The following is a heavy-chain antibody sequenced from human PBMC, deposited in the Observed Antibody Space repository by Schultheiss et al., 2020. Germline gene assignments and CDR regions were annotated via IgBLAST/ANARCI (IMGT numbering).Heavy chain of an antibody. D-gene: IGHD3-22*01. CDR2: ISGSGGST. J-gene: IGHJ4*02. V-gene: IGHV3-23*01. CDR3: ARDSDGYWGY. Sequence: GGSLRLSCAASGFTFSSYSMNWVRQAPGKGLEWVSAISGSGGSTYYADSVKGRFTISRDNSKNTLYLQMNSLRAEDTAVYYCARDSDGYWGYWGQGTLVTVSS. CDR1: GFTFSSYS.